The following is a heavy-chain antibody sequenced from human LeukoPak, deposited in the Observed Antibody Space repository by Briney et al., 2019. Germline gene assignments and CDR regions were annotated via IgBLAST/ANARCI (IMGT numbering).Heavy chain of an antibody. CDR2: IYYRGST. Sequence: SETLSLTRTVSGGSIRNYYGSWIRQPPGKGLEWIGYIYYRGSTNYNPSLKRRLAISIDTSKNQFSLKLSSVTAADTAVYYCARAYCSGGSCYSKYFDYWGQGTLVTVSS. V-gene: IGHV4-59*01. CDR3: ARAYCSGGSCYSKYFDY. D-gene: IGHD2-15*01. J-gene: IGHJ4*02. CDR1: GGSIRNYY.